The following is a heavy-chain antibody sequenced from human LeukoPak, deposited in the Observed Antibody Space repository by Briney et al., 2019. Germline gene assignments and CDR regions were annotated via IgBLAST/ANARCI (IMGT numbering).Heavy chain of an antibody. Sequence: GASVKVSCKASGGTFSSYAISWVRQAPGQGLEWMGGIIPIFGTANYAQKFQGRVTITADKSTSTAYMELSSLRAEDTAVYYCAKEHQSYYYDEAPWYWGQGTLVTVSS. J-gene: IGHJ4*02. CDR2: IIPIFGTA. CDR3: AKEHQSYYYDEAPWY. D-gene: IGHD3-22*01. V-gene: IGHV1-69*06. CDR1: GGTFSSYA.